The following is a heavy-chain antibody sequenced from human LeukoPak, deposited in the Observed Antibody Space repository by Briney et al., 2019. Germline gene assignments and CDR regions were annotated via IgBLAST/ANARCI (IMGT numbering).Heavy chain of an antibody. CDR2: IYYSGST. V-gene: IGHV4-39*01. CDR3: ARSYYDFWSGYPYYYYMDV. J-gene: IGHJ6*03. CDR1: GGSISSSSYY. Sequence: SETLSLTCTVSGGSISSSSYYWGWIRQPPGKGLEWIGSIYYSGSTYYNPSLKSRVTISVDTSKNQFSLKLSSVTAADTAVYYCARSYYDFWSGYPYYYYMDVWGKGTTVTVSS. D-gene: IGHD3-3*01.